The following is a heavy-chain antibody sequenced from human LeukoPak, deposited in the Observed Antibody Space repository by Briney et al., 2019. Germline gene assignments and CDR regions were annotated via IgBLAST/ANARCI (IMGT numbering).Heavy chain of an antibody. J-gene: IGHJ4*02. V-gene: IGHV4-31*03. CDR3: ARVTHDGNHFDY. D-gene: IGHD1-14*01. CDR2: IYYSGST. CDR1: GGSISSGGYY. Sequence: SETLSLTCTVSGGSISSGGYYWSWIRQHPGKGLEWIGYIYYSGSTYYNPSLKSRVTISVDTSKNQFSLKLSSVTAADTAVYYCARVTHDGNHFDYWGQGTLVTVSS.